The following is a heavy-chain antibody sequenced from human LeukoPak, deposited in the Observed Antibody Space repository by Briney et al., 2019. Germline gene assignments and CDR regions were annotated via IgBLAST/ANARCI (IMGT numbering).Heavy chain of an antibody. CDR1: GFTFDNYT. Sequence: GGSLRPSCAASGFTFDNYTMHWVRQAPGKCLEWVSLISWDGGSTYYADSVKGRFTISRDNSKNSLYLQMNSLRTEDTALYYCARAGYDFWSGYFFDYWSQGTLVTVSS. CDR3: ARAGYDFWSGYFFDY. V-gene: IGHV3-43*01. CDR2: ISWDGGST. D-gene: IGHD3-3*01. J-gene: IGHJ4*02.